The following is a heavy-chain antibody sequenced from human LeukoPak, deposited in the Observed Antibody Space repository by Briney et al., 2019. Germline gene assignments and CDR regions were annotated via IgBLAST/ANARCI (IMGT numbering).Heavy chain of an antibody. J-gene: IGHJ4*02. CDR2: ISGSGGST. CDR3: AKDLYSSGYYVSAY. CDR1: GFTFSSYA. V-gene: IGHV3-23*01. Sequence: GGSLRLSCAASGFTFSSYAMSWVRQAPGKGLEWVSAISGSGGSTYYADSVKGRFTISRDNSRNTLYLQMNSLRPEDTAVYYCAKDLYSSGYYVSAYWGQGTLVTVSS. D-gene: IGHD6-19*01.